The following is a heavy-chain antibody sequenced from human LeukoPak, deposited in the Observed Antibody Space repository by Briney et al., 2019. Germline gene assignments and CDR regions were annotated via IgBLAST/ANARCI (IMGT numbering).Heavy chain of an antibody. CDR2: IYYSGST. J-gene: IGHJ3*02. Sequence: PSETLSLTCTVSGGSISSYYWSWIRQPPGKGLEWIGYIYYSGSTNYNPSLKSRVTISVDTSKNQFPLKLSSVTAADTAVYYCASFSSSYAGDAFDIWGQGTMVTVSS. V-gene: IGHV4-59*01. CDR1: GGSISSYY. CDR3: ASFSSSYAGDAFDI. D-gene: IGHD6-13*01.